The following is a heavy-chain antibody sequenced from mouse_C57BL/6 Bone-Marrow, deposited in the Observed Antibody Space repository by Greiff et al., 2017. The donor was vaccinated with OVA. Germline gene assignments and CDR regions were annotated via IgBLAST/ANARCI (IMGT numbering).Heavy chain of an antibody. CDR3: TTSDYGNYEFDY. CDR1: GYTFTSYW. CDR2: IYPGSGST. J-gene: IGHJ2*01. Sequence: QVQLQQPGAELVKPGASVKMSCKASGYTFTSYWITWVKQRPGQGLEWIGDIYPGSGSTNYNEKFKSKATLTVDTSSSTAYMQLSSLTSEDSAVYYCTTSDYGNYEFDYWGQGTTLTVSS. V-gene: IGHV1-55*01. D-gene: IGHD2-1*01.